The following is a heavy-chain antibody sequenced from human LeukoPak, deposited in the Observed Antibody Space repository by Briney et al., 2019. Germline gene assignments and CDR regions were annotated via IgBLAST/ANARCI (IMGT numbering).Heavy chain of an antibody. D-gene: IGHD4-17*01. V-gene: IGHV3-7*03. CDR2: IKHDGSDA. Sequence: GGSLRLSCAASGFPFSSYWMTWVRQTPGKGLEWVANIKHDGSDAYYADSVSGRLTVSRDNAKNSLYLQMNSLRAEDTAVYYCAKDQGRPTKTVTTTHNFDYWGQGTLVTVSS. CDR3: AKDQGRPTKTVTTTHNFDY. J-gene: IGHJ4*02. CDR1: GFPFSSYW.